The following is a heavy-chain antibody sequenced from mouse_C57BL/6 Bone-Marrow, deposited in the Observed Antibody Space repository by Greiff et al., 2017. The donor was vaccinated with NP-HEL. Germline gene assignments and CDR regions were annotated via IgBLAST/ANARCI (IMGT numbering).Heavy chain of an antibody. D-gene: IGHD2-3*01. V-gene: IGHV1-26*01. CDR1: GYTFTDYY. CDR3: ARPYDGYYRYAMDY. Sequence: EVQLQQSGPELVKPGASVKISCKASGYTFTDYYMNWVKQSHGKSLEWIGDINPNNGGTSYNQKFKGKATLTVDKSSSTAYMELRSLTSEDSAVYYCARPYDGYYRYAMDYWGQGTSVTVSS. CDR2: INPNNGGT. J-gene: IGHJ4*01.